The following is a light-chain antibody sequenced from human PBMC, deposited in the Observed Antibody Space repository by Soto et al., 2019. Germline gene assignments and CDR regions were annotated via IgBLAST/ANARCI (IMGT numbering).Light chain of an antibody. CDR1: SSDVGTNNL. CDR3: SSYAGAVV. J-gene: IGLJ2*01. Sequence: QSVLTQPASVSGSLQQWMTISCTGTSSDVGTNNLVSWYQHHPGKAPKLMIYEGSNRPSGVSHRFSGSQSGNTASLTISGLQAEDEADYYCSSYAGAVVFGGGTKLTVL. CDR2: EGS. V-gene: IGLV2-23*01.